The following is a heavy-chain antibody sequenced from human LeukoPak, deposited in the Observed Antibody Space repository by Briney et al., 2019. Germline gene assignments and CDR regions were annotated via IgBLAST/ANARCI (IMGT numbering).Heavy chain of an antibody. CDR1: GGSISSSSYY. Sequence: ASESLSLTCTVSGGSISSSSYYWGWLRQPPGKGLGWIGSIYYSGSTYYNPSLKSRVTISVDTSKNQYSLKLSSVTAADTAVYYCTRDGGSSLYYYYMDVWGKGTTVTVSS. CDR3: TRDGGSSLYYYYMDV. V-gene: IGHV4-39*07. D-gene: IGHD2-15*01. J-gene: IGHJ6*03. CDR2: IYYSGST.